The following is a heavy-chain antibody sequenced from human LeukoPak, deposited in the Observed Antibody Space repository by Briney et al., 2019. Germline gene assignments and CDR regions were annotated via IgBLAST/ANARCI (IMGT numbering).Heavy chain of an antibody. V-gene: IGHV3-30*02. CDR3: AKENEGGYCSSTSCYLMSY. CDR2: IRYDGSNK. Sequence: GGSLRLSCTVSGFTVSSNSMSWVRQAPGKGLEWVAFIRYDGSNKYYADSVKGRFTISRDNSKNTLYLQMNSLRAEDTAVYYCAKENEGGYCSSTSCYLMSYWGQGTLVTVSS. J-gene: IGHJ4*02. CDR1: GFTVSSNS. D-gene: IGHD2-2*01.